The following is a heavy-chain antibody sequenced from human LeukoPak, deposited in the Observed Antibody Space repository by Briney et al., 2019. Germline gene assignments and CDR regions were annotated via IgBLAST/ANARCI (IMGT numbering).Heavy chain of an antibody. V-gene: IGHV3-48*03. CDR3: ARDLGTHGGYVDP. J-gene: IGHJ5*02. Sequence: PGGSLRLSCAASGFTFSSYEMNWVRQAPGKGLEWVSYISTSDSTIYYADSVKGRFTISRDNAKSSLYLQMISLRVEDTGIYYCARDLGTHGGYVDPGGQGTLVTVSS. CDR2: ISTSDSTI. CDR1: GFTFSSYE. D-gene: IGHD6-19*01.